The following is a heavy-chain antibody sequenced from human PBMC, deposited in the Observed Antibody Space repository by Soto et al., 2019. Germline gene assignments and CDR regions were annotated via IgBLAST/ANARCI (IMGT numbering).Heavy chain of an antibody. CDR1: GGSISSYY. V-gene: IGHV4-59*01. CDR3: TKRPKGGDIVMVVAAKRLDY. J-gene: IGHJ4*02. Sequence: SETLSLTGTVAGGSISSYYWSWIRQPPGKGLEWIGYIYYSGSTNYNPSLKSRVTISVDTSKTQFSLKLCSVTAADTAVNYSTKRPKGGDIVMVVAAKRLDYWGQGTLVTI. D-gene: IGHD2-15*01. CDR2: IYYSGST.